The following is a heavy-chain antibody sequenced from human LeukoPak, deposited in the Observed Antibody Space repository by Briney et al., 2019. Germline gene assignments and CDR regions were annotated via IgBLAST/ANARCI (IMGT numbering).Heavy chain of an antibody. CDR1: GFTFSSYA. J-gene: IGHJ4*02. Sequence: TGGSLRLSCAASGFTFSSYAMSWVRQAPGKGLEWVSAISGSGGSTYYADSVKGRFTISRDNSKNTLYLQMNSLRAEDTAVYYCAKVGLLWFGELDYWGQGTLVTVSS. V-gene: IGHV3-23*01. CDR2: ISGSGGST. CDR3: AKVGLLWFGELDY. D-gene: IGHD3-10*01.